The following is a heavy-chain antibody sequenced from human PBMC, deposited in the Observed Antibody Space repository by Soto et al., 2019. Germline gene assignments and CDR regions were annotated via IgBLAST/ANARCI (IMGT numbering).Heavy chain of an antibody. CDR3: ARAARDSWDYEY. D-gene: IGHD1-26*01. V-gene: IGHV3-21*01. CDR2: ISSSSSYI. J-gene: IGHJ4*02. Sequence: PGGSLRLSCASSGFTFSSYSMNWVRQAPGKGLEWVSSISSSSSYIYYADSVKGRFTISRDNAKNSLYLQMNSLRAEDTAVYYCARAARDSWDYEYWGQGTLVTVSS. CDR1: GFTFSSYS.